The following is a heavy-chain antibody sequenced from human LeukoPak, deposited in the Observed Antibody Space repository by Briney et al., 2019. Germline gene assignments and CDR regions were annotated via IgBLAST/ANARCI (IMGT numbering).Heavy chain of an antibody. V-gene: IGHV3-53*01. CDR3: ARELQLWFGFDY. D-gene: IGHD3-10*01. Sequence: DSVEGRFTISRDNSKNTLYLQMNSLRAEDTAVYYCARELQLWFGFDYWGQGTLVTVSS. J-gene: IGHJ4*02.